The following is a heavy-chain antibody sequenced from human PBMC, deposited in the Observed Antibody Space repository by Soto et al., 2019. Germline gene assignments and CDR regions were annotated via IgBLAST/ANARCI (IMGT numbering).Heavy chain of an antibody. CDR2: INIGSGNT. CDR1: GYAFSSYA. D-gene: IGHD2-21*02. CDR3: ARDGGDCGYRLIYCYYSGMDV. Sequence: QVQLLQSGAEEKKPGASVKVSCKASGYAFSSYAMHWVRQAPGQRLEWMGWINIGSGNTKYSQNFQDRITISRDTSANTVYMELSSLRSEDTAVYYCARDGGDCGYRLIYCYYSGMDVWGQGTTVSVSS. J-gene: IGHJ6*02. V-gene: IGHV1-3*05.